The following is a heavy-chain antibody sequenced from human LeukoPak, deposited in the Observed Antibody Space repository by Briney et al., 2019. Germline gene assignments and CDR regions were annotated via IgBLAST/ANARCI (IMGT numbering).Heavy chain of an antibody. Sequence: PGGSLRLSCAASGFTFSSYARHWVRQAPGKGLEGVAFISYDGSNKYYADSVKGRFTISRDNSKNTLYLQMNSLRAEDTAVYYCARGGVDTAMCPYYWGQGTLVTVSS. CDR3: ARGGVDTAMCPYY. J-gene: IGHJ4*02. CDR1: GFTFSSYA. D-gene: IGHD5-18*01. V-gene: IGHV3-30-3*01. CDR2: ISYDGSNK.